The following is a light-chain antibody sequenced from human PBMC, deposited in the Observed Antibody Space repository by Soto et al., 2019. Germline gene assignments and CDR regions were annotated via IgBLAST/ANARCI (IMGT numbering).Light chain of an antibody. V-gene: IGKV3-20*01. CDR1: QSVSSSY. Sequence: EIGLTQSPGTLSLSPGERATLSCRASQSVSSSYLAWSQQKPGQAPRLLIYGASSRATDIPDRFSGSGSGADFTLTISRLEHEDFAVYYCQQYGNSLYTFGQGTKLEIK. CDR3: QQYGNSLYT. J-gene: IGKJ2*01. CDR2: GAS.